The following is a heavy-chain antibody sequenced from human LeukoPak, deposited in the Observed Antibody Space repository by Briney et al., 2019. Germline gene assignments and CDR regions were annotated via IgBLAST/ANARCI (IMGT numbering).Heavy chain of an antibody. CDR3: AKDGGSLGEVRD. CDR1: GFTFSSYE. CDR2: ISGRGSTI. V-gene: IGHV3-48*03. Sequence: VGSLRLSCAASGFTFSSYEMNWVRQAPGKGLGWASYISGRGSTIYYADSVKGRFTISRDNAKNSLYLQMNSLRAEDTAVYYCAKDGGSLGEVRDWGQGTLVTVSS. J-gene: IGHJ4*02. D-gene: IGHD3-16*01.